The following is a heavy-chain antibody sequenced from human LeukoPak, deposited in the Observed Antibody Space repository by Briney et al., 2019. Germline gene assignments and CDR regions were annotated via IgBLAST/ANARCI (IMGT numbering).Heavy chain of an antibody. CDR1: GFTFSSYS. D-gene: IGHD6-6*01. J-gene: IGHJ6*03. Sequence: GGSLRLSCAASGFTFSSYSMNWVRQAPGKGLEWVSYISSSSSTIYYADSVKGRFTISRDNAKNSLYLQMNSLRAEDTAVYYCARSWQLPPGYYYYYMDVWGKGTTVTVSS. V-gene: IGHV3-48*01. CDR3: ARSWQLPPGYYYYYMDV. CDR2: ISSSSSTI.